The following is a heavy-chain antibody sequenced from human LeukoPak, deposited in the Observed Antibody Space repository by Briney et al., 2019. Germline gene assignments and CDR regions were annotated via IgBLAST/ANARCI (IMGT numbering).Heavy chain of an antibody. V-gene: IGHV1-69*13. CDR3: ARPRVKCSSTSCLFDY. J-gene: IGHJ4*02. Sequence: GASVKVSCKASGGTFSSYAISWVREAPGQGLEWMVGIIPIFGTANYAQKFHGRVTITADESTSTAYMELSSLRSEDTALYYCARPRVKCSSTSCLFDYWGQGTLVTVSS. D-gene: IGHD2-2*01. CDR2: IIPIFGTA. CDR1: GGTFSSYA.